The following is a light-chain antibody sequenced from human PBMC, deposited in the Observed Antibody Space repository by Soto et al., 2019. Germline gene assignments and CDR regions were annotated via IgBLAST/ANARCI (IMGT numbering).Light chain of an antibody. Sequence: IQMTQSPSSLSASVGDRVTITCRASHGISNYLAWFQQKPGKVPKLLIYAASTLQSGVPSRFSGSGSGTDFTLTISSLQPEDVATYYCQKYNSAPPTFAGRTKVDIK. CDR2: AAS. CDR1: HGISNY. V-gene: IGKV1-27*01. J-gene: IGKJ4*01. CDR3: QKYNSAPPT.